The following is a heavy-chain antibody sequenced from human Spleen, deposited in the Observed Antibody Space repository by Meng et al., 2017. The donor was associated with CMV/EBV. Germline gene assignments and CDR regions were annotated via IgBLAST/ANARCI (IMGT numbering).Heavy chain of an antibody. D-gene: IGHD2-2*01. CDR2: VSGSGDGT. V-gene: IGHV3-23*01. Sequence: GESLKISCAASGFTFSNYPMSWVRQAPGKGLEWVSAVSGSGDGTYYADSVKGRFTISRDTSKNTLYLQMSSLRAEDTAVYYCAKACSSTSCDGWYFDLWGRGTLVTVSS. CDR1: GFTFSNYP. CDR3: AKACSSTSCDGWYFDL. J-gene: IGHJ2*01.